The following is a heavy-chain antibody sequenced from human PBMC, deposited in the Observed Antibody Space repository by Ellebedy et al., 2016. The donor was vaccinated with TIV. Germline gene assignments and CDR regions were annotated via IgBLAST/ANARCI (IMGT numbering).Heavy chain of an antibody. CDR3: ARAFSFFVPGTARSDAFDI. J-gene: IGHJ3*02. D-gene: IGHD2-2*01. CDR1: GFNFSSFW. V-gene: IGHV3-7*03. CDR2: IQQDGSEK. Sequence: GESLKISCAASGFNFSSFWMSWVRQAPGKGLEWVGNIQQDGSEKYYVDSVKGRFTISRDNAKKSLYLQMNSLRAEDTAVYYCARAFSFFVPGTARSDAFDIWGQGTMVTVSS.